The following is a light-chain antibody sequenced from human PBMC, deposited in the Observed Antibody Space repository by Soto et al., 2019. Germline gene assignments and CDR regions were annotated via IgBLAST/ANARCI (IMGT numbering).Light chain of an antibody. CDR2: ADS. Sequence: EIVLTQSPATLSLSPGETATLSCRASQSVSGYIGWYQQKPGQAPRLLIYADSNRATGIPARFSGSGSGTDFTLTISSLEPEDFAFDYCQQRSTWPPITFGQATRRESK. CDR3: QQRSTWPPIT. J-gene: IGKJ5*01. V-gene: IGKV3-11*01. CDR1: QSVSGY.